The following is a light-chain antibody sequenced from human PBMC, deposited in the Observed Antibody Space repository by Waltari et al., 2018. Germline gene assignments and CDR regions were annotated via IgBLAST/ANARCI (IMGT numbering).Light chain of an antibody. CDR1: SSDVGGYNY. V-gene: IGLV2-14*03. CDR3: SSYTSSSTYV. J-gene: IGLJ1*01. CDR2: DVS. Sequence: QSALTQPASVSGSPGQSITISCTGTSSDVGGYNYVSWYQQHPGKAPKLMIYDVSNRPSGVSYRFSGSKSGNPASLTISGLQAEEEADYYCSSYTSSSTYVFGTGTKVTVL.